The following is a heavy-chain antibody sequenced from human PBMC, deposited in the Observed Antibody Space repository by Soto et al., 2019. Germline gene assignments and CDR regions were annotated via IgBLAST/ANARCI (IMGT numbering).Heavy chain of an antibody. D-gene: IGHD3-10*01. CDR1: GYSFTTYG. CDR3: AREGYYSGSGSYSPPRYYGMDV. V-gene: IGHV1-18*01. J-gene: IGHJ6*02. CDR2: ISDYNGNT. Sequence: QVQLVQSGAEVKKPGASVKVSCKASGYSFTTYGISWVRQAPGQGLEWMGWISDYNGNTNYEKKFQGRVTMTTDTSTXPXXXEXXSLRSDDKAVYYCAREGYYSGSGSYSPPRYYGMDVWGQGTTVTVS.